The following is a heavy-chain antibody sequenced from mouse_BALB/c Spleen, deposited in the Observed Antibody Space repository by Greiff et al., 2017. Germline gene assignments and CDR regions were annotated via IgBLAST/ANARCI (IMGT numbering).Heavy chain of an antibody. Sequence: QVQLQQSGAELARPGASVKMSCKASGYTFTSYTMHWVKQRPGQGLEWIGYINPSSGYTNYNQKFKDKATLTADKSSSTAYMQLSSLTSEDSAVYYCARWIPMIYYAMDYWGQGTSVTVSS. V-gene: IGHV1-4*01. CDR1: GYTFTSYT. CDR3: ARWIPMIYYAMDY. D-gene: IGHD2-3*01. CDR2: INPSSGYT. J-gene: IGHJ4*01.